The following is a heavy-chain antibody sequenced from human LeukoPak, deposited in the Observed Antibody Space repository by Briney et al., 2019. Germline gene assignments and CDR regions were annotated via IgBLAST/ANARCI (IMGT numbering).Heavy chain of an antibody. CDR3: ARGNGYYPLYYFDY. J-gene: IGHJ4*02. CDR1: GGSISSGSYY. V-gene: IGHV4-61*02. CDR2: IYTSGST. Sequence: SETLSLTCTVSGGSISSGSYYWSWIRQPAGKGLEWIGRIYTSGSTNYNPSLKSRVTISVDTSKNQFSLKLSSVTAADTAVYYCARGNGYYPLYYFDYWGQGTLVTVSS. D-gene: IGHD3-3*01.